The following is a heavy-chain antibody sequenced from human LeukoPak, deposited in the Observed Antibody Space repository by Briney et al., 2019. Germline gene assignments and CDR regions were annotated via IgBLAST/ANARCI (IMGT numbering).Heavy chain of an antibody. CDR1: GFTVSSNY. D-gene: IGHD2-2*01. CDR2: SSSSSSYI. J-gene: IGHJ3*01. CDR3: AREIDCSSASCYDPEGPYAFDV. V-gene: IGHV3-21*01. Sequence: GGSLRLSCAASGFTVSSNYMSWVRQAPGKGLEWVSSSSSSSSYIYYADSVKGRFTISRDDAKNSVYLQMNALRPEDTAMYYCAREIDCSSASCYDPEGPYAFDVWGQGTMVIVSS.